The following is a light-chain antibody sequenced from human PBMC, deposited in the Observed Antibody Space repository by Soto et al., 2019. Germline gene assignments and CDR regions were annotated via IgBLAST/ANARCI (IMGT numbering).Light chain of an antibody. V-gene: IGKV3-20*01. CDR2: GAF. CDR3: QQYGSSPPLT. CDR1: QSVSSSN. J-gene: IGKJ3*01. Sequence: EIVLTQSPGTLSLSPGERATLSCRASQSVSSSNLAWYQQKPGQAPRLLIYGAFTMATGIPDRFSGSGSGTDFTLTISRLEPEDFAVYYCQQYGSSPPLTFGPGTKVHIK.